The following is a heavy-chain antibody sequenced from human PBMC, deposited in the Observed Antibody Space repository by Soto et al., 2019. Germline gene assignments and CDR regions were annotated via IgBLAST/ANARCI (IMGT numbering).Heavy chain of an antibody. Sequence: GASVKVSCKASGYTFTGYYMHWVRQAPGRGLEWMGIINPSDGDTSYAQKFKGRLTLTRDTSTSLVSMELSSLTSEDTGVYYCARGSDYYDLSGFSNIEYWGQGTLVTVSS. D-gene: IGHD3-22*01. V-gene: IGHV1-46*01. CDR3: ARGSDYYDLSGFSNIEY. J-gene: IGHJ4*02. CDR1: GYTFTGYY. CDR2: INPSDGDT.